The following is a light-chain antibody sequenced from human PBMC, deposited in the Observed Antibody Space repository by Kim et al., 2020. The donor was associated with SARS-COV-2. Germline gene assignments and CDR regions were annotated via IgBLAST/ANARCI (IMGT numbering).Light chain of an antibody. CDR2: AAS. V-gene: IGKV1-12*01. CDR3: QQADSFPYT. CDR1: QGIATR. J-gene: IGKJ2*01. Sequence: SASVGDRVPLTCRASQGIATRLAWYQQKPGRAPNLLISAASTLQSGVPPRFSGSGSGTDFTLTISSLQPEDSATYYCQQADSFPYTFRRETKLEI.